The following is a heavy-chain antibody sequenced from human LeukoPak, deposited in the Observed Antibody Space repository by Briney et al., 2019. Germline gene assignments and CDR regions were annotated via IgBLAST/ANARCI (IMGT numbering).Heavy chain of an antibody. D-gene: IGHD3-10*02. V-gene: IGHV4-59*01. CDR2: IHFSGST. CDR1: GGSISSYY. CDR3: ARGSGLFGELFWDDYFDY. J-gene: IGHJ4*02. Sequence: PSETLSLTCTVSGGSISSYYWSWIRQPPGKGLEWIGYIHFSGSTNYNPSFKSRVTISVDTSKNQFFLRLSSVASVDTAVYYCARGSGLFGELFWDDYFDYWGQGTLVTVSS.